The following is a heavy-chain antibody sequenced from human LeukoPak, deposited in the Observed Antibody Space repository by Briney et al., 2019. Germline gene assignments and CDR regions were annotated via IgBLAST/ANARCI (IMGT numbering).Heavy chain of an antibody. V-gene: IGHV1-2*06. CDR3: AREGVDYYYYGMDV. CDR1: GYTFTDYY. Sequence: GASVKVSCKASGYTFTDYYMHWVRQAPGQGLEWMGRINPNSGGTNYAQKFQGRVTMTRDTSISTAYMELSRLRSDDTAVYYCAREGVDYYYYGMDVWGQGTTVTVSS. J-gene: IGHJ6*02. CDR2: INPNSGGT. D-gene: IGHD2-8*01.